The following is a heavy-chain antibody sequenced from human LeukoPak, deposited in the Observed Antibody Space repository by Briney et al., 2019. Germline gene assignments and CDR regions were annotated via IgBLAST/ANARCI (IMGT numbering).Heavy chain of an antibody. D-gene: IGHD3-16*01. CDR1: GGSFSGYY. CDR3: ARDGGGRLGYFDL. J-gene: IGHJ2*01. V-gene: IGHV4-34*01. CDR2: INHSGST. Sequence: KSSETLSLTCAVYGGSFSGYYWSWIRQPPGKGLEWIGEINHSGSTNYNPSLKSRVTISVDKSETQISLKMSSVTAADTAVYYCARDGGGRLGYFDLWGRGTLVTVSS.